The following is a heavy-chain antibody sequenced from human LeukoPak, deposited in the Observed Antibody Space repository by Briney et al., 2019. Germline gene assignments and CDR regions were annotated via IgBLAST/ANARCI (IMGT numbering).Heavy chain of an antibody. CDR2: IFVGSGNT. CDR1: GFTFSSSA. D-gene: IGHD5-12*01. Sequence: SVKVSCKASGFTFSSSAMQWVRQSRGQRLEWIGWIFVGSGNTKYAQTFQERVTISRDISTSTAYMELSSLRSEDTAVYYCAAGAVDIVATTGWDYWGQGTLVTVSS. J-gene: IGHJ4*02. V-gene: IGHV1-58*02. CDR3: AAGAVDIVATTGWDY.